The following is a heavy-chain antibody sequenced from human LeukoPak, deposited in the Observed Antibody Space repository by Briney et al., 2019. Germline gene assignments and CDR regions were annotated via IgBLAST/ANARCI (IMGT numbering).Heavy chain of an antibody. CDR2: ISAYNGNT. Sequence: GASVKVSCKASGYTFTSYGISWVRQAPGQGLEWMGWISAYNGNTNYAQKLQGRVTMTTDTSTSTAYMGLRSLRSDDTAVYYCARDRSYYGSGSYRNWFDPWGQGTLVTVSS. J-gene: IGHJ5*02. V-gene: IGHV1-18*01. D-gene: IGHD3-10*01. CDR3: ARDRSYYGSGSYRNWFDP. CDR1: GYTFTSYG.